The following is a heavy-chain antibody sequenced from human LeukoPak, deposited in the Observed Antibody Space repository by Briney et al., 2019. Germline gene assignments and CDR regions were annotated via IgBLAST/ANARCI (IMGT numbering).Heavy chain of an antibody. V-gene: IGHV3-21*01. CDR1: GFTFSSYS. J-gene: IGHJ4*02. CDR3: ERVCGSYAGY. Sequence: GGSLRLSCAASGFTFSSYSMNWVRQAPGKGLEWVASISSISSYIYYADSVKGRFTLSRDNAKNSLYLQMNSLRAEDTAVYYCERVCGSYAGYWGQRTLVTVSS. CDR2: ISSISSYI. D-gene: IGHD1-26*01.